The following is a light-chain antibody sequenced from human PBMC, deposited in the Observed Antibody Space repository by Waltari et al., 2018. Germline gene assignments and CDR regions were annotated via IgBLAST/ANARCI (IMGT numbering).Light chain of an antibody. CDR3: QKYNSAPPIT. CDR1: QGISNY. J-gene: IGKJ3*01. Sequence: DIQMTQSPSSLSASAGDRVTITCRASQGISNYLAWYQQKPGKVPKLLIYAASTLQSGVPSRFSGSGSGTDFTLTISSLQPEDVATYYCQKYNSAPPITFGPGTKVDIK. CDR2: AAS. V-gene: IGKV1-27*01.